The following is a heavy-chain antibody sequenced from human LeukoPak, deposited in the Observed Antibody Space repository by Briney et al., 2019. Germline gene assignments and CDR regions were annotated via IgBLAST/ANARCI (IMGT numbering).Heavy chain of an antibody. CDR2: ISSSGSTR. D-gene: IGHD3-10*01. CDR3: ARDRSRMVRGIDALDL. Sequence: GGSLRLSCAASGFTFNDYYMNWIRQAPGKGLEWLSYISSSGSTRYYADSLKGRFTISRDNAGNSLYLQMDSLRADDTAVYYCARDRSRMVRGIDALDLWGQGTMVTVSS. J-gene: IGHJ3*01. V-gene: IGHV3-11*01. CDR1: GFTFNDYY.